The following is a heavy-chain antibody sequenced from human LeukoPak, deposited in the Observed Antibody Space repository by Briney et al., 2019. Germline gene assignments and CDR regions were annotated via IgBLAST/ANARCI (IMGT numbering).Heavy chain of an antibody. CDR3: ARIWFGELRVGMDV. Sequence: GRSLRLSCAASGFTFSSYSMNWVRQAPGKGLEWVSSISSSSSYIYYADSVKGRFTISRDNAKNSLYLQMNSLRAEDTAVYYCARIWFGELRVGMDVWGKGTTVTVSS. V-gene: IGHV3-21*01. CDR2: ISSSSSYI. D-gene: IGHD3-10*01. CDR1: GFTFSSYS. J-gene: IGHJ6*04.